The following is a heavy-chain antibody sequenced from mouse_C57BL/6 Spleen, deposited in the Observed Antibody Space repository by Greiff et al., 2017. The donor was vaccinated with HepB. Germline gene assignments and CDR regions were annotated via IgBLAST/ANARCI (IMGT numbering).Heavy chain of an antibody. Sequence: VQLQQPGAELVRPGSSVKLSCKASGYTFTSYWMHWVKQRPIQGLEWIGNIDPSDSETHYNQKFKDKATLTVDKSSSTAYMQLSSLTSEDSAVYYCARDSNYVGWYFDVWGTGTTVTVSS. CDR1: GYTFTSYW. J-gene: IGHJ1*03. CDR2: IDPSDSET. CDR3: ARDSNYVGWYFDV. D-gene: IGHD2-5*01. V-gene: IGHV1-52*01.